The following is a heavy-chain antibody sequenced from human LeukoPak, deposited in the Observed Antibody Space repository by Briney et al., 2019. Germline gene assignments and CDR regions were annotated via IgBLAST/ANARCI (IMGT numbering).Heavy chain of an antibody. Sequence: GASLKVSCKASGYSFINYGISWIRQAPGQGLEWMGWISVYNGNTNYAQKVQGRGTMTTDTSTSTAYMELRSLRSDDTAVYYCARDLSYYDTSGQPLDHWGQGTLVTVSS. J-gene: IGHJ4*02. CDR1: GYSFINYG. D-gene: IGHD3-22*01. V-gene: IGHV1-18*01. CDR2: ISVYNGNT. CDR3: ARDLSYYDTSGQPLDH.